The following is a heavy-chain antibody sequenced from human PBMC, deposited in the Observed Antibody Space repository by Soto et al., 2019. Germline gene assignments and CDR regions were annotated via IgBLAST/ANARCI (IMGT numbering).Heavy chain of an antibody. CDR2: IKTDGTST. J-gene: IGHJ4*02. D-gene: IGHD2-15*01. V-gene: IGHV3-74*01. CDR3: ARDQDTYGQAVFDS. Sequence: EVQLVESGGGLVQPGGSLRLSFAASGFTLSSRWMHWVRQAPGKGLVWVSRIKTDGTSTSYADSVKGRFTISRDNANNTLYLQMHSLRAEDTGMYYCARDQDTYGQAVFDSWGQGTLVTVSS. CDR1: GFTLSSRW.